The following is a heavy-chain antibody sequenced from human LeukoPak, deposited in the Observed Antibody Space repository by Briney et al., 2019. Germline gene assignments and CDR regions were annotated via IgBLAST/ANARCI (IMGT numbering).Heavy chain of an antibody. CDR3: ARRGWNYDY. D-gene: IGHD1-7*01. V-gene: IGHV4-39*01. J-gene: IGHJ4*02. Sequence: SETLSLTCTVSGGSISSSSYYWGWIRQPPGKGLEWIGSIYYSGSTYYNPSLKSRVTISVDTSKNQFSLKLSSVTAADTAVYYCARRGWNYDYWGQGTLVTVSS. CDR1: GGSISSSSYY. CDR2: IYYSGST.